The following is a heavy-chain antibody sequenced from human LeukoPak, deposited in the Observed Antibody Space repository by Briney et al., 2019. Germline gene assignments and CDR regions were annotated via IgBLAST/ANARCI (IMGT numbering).Heavy chain of an antibody. CDR2: IKTDGSST. J-gene: IGHJ4*02. CDR1: GFTFSSYW. V-gene: IGHV3-74*01. D-gene: IGHD2-21*01. CDR3: ARGDDY. Sequence: PGGSLRLSCAASGFTFSSYWMHWVRQAPGKGLVWVSRIKTDGSSTNYADSVKGRFTISRDNAKNTLYLQMNSLRAEDTAVYYCARGDDYWGQGTLVTVSS.